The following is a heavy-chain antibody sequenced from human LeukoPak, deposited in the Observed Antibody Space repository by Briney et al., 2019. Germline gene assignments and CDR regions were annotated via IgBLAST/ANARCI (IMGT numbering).Heavy chain of an antibody. Sequence: ASVKVSCKASGYTFTSYGTSWVRQAPGQGLEWVGWINPNSGGTNYAQKFQGWVTMTRDTSISTAYMELSRLRSDDTAVYYCARQAFWGEPFFDYWGQGTLVTVSS. CDR3: ARQAFWGEPFFDY. V-gene: IGHV1-2*04. CDR1: GYTFTSYG. D-gene: IGHD3-16*01. J-gene: IGHJ4*02. CDR2: INPNSGGT.